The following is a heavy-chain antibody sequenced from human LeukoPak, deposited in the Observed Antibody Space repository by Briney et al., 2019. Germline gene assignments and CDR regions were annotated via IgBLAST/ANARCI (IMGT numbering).Heavy chain of an antibody. V-gene: IGHV1-69*01. Sequence: GASVKVSCKASGGTFSSYAISWVRQAPGQGLEWMGGIIPIFGTANYAQKFQGRVTITADESTSTAYMELSSLRSEDTAVYYCAREEVETGTTGYYYGMDVWGQGTTVTVSS. CDR2: IIPIFGTA. D-gene: IGHD1-1*01. J-gene: IGHJ6*02. CDR1: GGTFSSYA. CDR3: AREEVETGTTGYYYGMDV.